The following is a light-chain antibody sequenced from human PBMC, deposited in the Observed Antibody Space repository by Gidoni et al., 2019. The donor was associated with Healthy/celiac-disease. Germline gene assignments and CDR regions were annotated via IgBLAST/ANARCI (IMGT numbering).Light chain of an antibody. V-gene: IGKV4-1*01. J-gene: IGKJ5*01. CDR2: WAS. CDR1: QRVLYSSNNKLD. CDR3: QQYYSTIT. Sequence: VMTRPPDSRAVSLGERATINCKPSQRVLYSSNNKLDVAWSQQKPGQPPKRLIYWASTRESGVPDRYSGSGSGTDFTLTSSSLQADDVAVYYCQQYYSTITFXQXTRLEIK.